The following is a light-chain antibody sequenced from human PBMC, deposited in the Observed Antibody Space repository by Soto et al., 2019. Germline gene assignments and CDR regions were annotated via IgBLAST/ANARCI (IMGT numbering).Light chain of an antibody. CDR2: EVS. CDR3: NSYTSSSTFV. Sequence: QSVLTQPASVSGSPGQSITISCTGTSSDVGGYNYVSWYQQHPGKAPKLMMYEVSNRPSGVSNRFSGSKSGNTASLTISGLQSEDEAEHYCNSYTSSSTFVFGTGTKLTVL. J-gene: IGLJ1*01. CDR1: SSDVGGYNY. V-gene: IGLV2-14*01.